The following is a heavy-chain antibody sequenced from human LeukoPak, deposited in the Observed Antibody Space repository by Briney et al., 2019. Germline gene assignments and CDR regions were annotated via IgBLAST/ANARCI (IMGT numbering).Heavy chain of an antibody. Sequence: PSQTLSLTCAVSGASVSGGGNSWSWFRQPPGKGLEWIGWFSHTGSTYYNPSLKSRVTISVDRSNNQFSLKLRSMTAADTAVYYCAGTGVTFDYWGQGTLVIVSS. D-gene: IGHD4-23*01. CDR3: AGTGVTFDY. J-gene: IGHJ4*02. CDR1: GASVSGGGNS. CDR2: FSHTGST. V-gene: IGHV4-30-2*01.